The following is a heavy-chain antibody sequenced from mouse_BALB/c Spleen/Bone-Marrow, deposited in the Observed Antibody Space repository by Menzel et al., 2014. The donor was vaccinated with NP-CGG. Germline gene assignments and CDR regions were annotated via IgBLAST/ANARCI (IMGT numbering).Heavy chain of an antibody. CDR1: GYAFPNYL. D-gene: IGHD2-1*01. CDR3: ARRIYYAMGY. V-gene: IGHV1-54*01. CDR2: LNPGSGGT. J-gene: IGHJ2*01. Sequence: VQLQQSGAELVRPGTSVKVSCKASGYAFPNYLIEGVKRRPGRGLEGIGVLNPGSGGTNYNEKFKGKATLTADRSSSSAYMQLSSLTSDDSAVYFCARRIYYAMGYWGQGTTLTVSS.